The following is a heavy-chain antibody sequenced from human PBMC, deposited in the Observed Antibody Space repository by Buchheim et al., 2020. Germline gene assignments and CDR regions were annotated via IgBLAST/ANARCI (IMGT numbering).Heavy chain of an antibody. J-gene: IGHJ4*02. V-gene: IGHV3-23*01. D-gene: IGHD7-27*01. Sequence: HLLESGGGSVQPGGSLRLSCVASGFSFSSFSMAWVRQGPGKGLEWVSGIGVRGTPTFYADFVNGRFTISRDNSKNTVYLEMNSLRAEDTAVYYCAKDPNWEVAYLGQGT. CDR2: IGVRGTPT. CDR3: AKDPNWEVAY. CDR1: GFSFSSFS.